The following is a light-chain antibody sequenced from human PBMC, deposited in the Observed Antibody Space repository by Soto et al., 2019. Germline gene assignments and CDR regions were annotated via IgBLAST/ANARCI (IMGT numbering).Light chain of an antibody. V-gene: IGKV3-15*01. CDR3: QQYNNWPPAT. J-gene: IGKJ2*01. Sequence: EIVMTQSPATLSVSPGERATLSCRASQSVSSNLAWYQQKPGQAPRLLIYGASTRDTGIPARFSGRGSGTEFTLTISSLQSEDFAVYYCQQYNNWPPATFGQGTKLEIK. CDR2: GAS. CDR1: QSVSSN.